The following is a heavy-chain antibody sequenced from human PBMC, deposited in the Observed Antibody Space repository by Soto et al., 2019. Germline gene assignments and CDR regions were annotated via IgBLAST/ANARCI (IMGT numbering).Heavy chain of an antibody. CDR1: GFTFSSYG. J-gene: IGHJ4*02. V-gene: IGHV3-33*06. CDR3: AKPSYDYWSGYSHPFDY. CDR2: IWHDGSNS. Sequence: QVQLVESGGGVVQPGRSQRLSCTASGFTFSSYGMHWVRQAPGKGLEWVAFIWHDGSNSYYVDSVKGRFTISRDNSKNTLYLQMNSLRAEDTAVYYCAKPSYDYWSGYSHPFDYWGQGTLVTVSS. D-gene: IGHD3-3*01.